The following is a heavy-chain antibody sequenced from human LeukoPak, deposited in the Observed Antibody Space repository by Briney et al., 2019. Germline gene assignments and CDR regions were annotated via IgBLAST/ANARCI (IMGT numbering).Heavy chain of an antibody. J-gene: IGHJ4*02. V-gene: IGHV3-74*01. D-gene: IGHD3-16*01. CDR2: ISTDGSDT. CDR1: GFTFTTYW. Sequence: GGSLRLSCAASGFTFTTYWIHWVRQAPGKGLVWVSVISTDGSDTRYTDSVKGRFTMSRDNAKNTVYLQMNSLRVEDTAVYHCATLSQTLPLDYWGQGVQVTVSS. CDR3: ATLSQTLPLDY.